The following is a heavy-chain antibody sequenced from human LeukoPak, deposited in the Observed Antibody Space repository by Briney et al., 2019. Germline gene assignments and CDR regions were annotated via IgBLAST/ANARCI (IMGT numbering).Heavy chain of an antibody. CDR2: ISSSSSYI. Sequence: GGALRLSCAASGFTFSSYRMNWVRQAPGKGLEWVSSISSSSSYIYYADSVKGRFTISRDNAKNSLYLQMNSLRAEDTAVYYCARDSSTSCYSRLSSPDYWGQGTLVTVSS. V-gene: IGHV3-21*01. D-gene: IGHD2-2*02. CDR3: ARDSSTSCYSRLSSPDY. J-gene: IGHJ4*02. CDR1: GFTFSSYR.